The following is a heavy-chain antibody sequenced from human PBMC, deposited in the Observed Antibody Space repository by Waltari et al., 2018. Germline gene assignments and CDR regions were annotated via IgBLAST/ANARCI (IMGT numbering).Heavy chain of an antibody. CDR1: GVTSTNA. V-gene: IGHV1-69*12. CDR2: IVPIFGTP. J-gene: IGHJ3*01. Sequence: QVQVLQSGTEVTRPGSSVKVSGTASGVTSTNAFPWVRQVPGQGLEYVGGIVPIFGTPNYAQRLRGRVTITADGSTSTLELASLTSEDTAIYYCARDYYDSSGWLWGQGTMVTVSS. D-gene: IGHD3-22*01. CDR3: ARDYYDSSGWL.